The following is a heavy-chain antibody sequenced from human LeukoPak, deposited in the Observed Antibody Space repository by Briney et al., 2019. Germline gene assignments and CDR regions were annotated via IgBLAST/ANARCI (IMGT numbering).Heavy chain of an antibody. CDR3: ARRGYSGYDEYYFDY. V-gene: IGHV3-66*04. D-gene: IGHD5-12*01. CDR1: GFTVSGNY. Sequence: SGGSLRLSCAASGFTVSGNYISWVRQAPGKGLEWVSVIYSGGNTFYTDSVKGRFTISRDNSKNTLFLQMNSLRAEDTAVYYCARRGYSGYDEYYFDYWGQGTLVTVSS. J-gene: IGHJ4*02. CDR2: IYSGGNT.